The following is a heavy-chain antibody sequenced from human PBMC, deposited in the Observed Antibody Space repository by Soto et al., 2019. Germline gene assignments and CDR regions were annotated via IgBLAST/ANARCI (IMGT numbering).Heavy chain of an antibody. Sequence: QVQLVESGGXVVQPGTSLRLSCEASGFTFSSYGIHWVRQAPXXGLEWVAVIWHDGSYKYYADYVKGRFTISRDNSKNTLYLEMNSLRAEDTAIYYCARDVKAVAGLDLWGQGTLVSVS. CDR3: ARDVKAVAGLDL. J-gene: IGHJ5*02. D-gene: IGHD6-19*01. V-gene: IGHV3-33*01. CDR2: IWHDGSYK. CDR1: GFTFSSYG.